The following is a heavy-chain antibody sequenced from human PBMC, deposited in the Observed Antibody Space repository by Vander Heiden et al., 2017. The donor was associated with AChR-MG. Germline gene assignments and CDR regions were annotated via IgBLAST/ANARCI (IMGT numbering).Heavy chain of an antibody. CDR2: ISSSSSYI. J-gene: IGHJ6*02. CDR1: GFTFSSYS. Sequence: EVQLVESGGGLVKPGGSLRLSCAAPGFTFSSYSMNWVRQAPGKGLEWFSSISSSSSYIYYADSVKGRFTISRDNDKNSLYLQMNSLRAEDTAVYYCARDGRVQLWSRIYYYYYYGMDVWGQGTTVTVSS. CDR3: ARDGRVQLWSRIYYYYYYGMDV. D-gene: IGHD5-18*01. V-gene: IGHV3-21*01.